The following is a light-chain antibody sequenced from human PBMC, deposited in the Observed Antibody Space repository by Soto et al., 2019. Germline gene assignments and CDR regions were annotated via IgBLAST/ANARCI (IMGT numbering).Light chain of an antibody. V-gene: IGLV4-69*01. CDR3: QTWGTGIRV. CDR1: SGHSSYA. J-gene: IGLJ3*02. CDR2: LNSDGRH. Sequence: QSVLTQSPSASASLGASVKLACTLSSGHSSYAIAWHQQQPEKGPRYLMKLNSDGRHSKGDGIPDRFSGSSSGAERYLTISSLQPEDDADYYCQTWGTGIRVFGGGTKLTVL.